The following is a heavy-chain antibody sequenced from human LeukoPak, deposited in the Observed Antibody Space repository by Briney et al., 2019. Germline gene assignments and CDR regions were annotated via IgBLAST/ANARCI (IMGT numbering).Heavy chain of an antibody. CDR3: ARDYTLGNV. J-gene: IGHJ6*02. CDR1: GFTFNSYS. CDR2: ISSSSYI. V-gene: IGHV3-21*01. Sequence: GGSLRLSCAASGFTFNSYSMNWVRQAPGKGLEWVSSISSSSYIYYADSVKGRFTISRDNAKNSLYLQMNSLRAEDTTVYYCARDYTLGNVWGQGTTVTVSS. D-gene: IGHD7-27*01.